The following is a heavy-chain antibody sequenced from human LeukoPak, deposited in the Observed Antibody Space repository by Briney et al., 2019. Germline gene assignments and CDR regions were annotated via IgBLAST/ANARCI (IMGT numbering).Heavy chain of an antibody. CDR1: GGSFSGYY. Sequence: SETLSLTCAVYGGSFSGYYWSWIRQPPGKGLEWIGYIYYSGSTDYNPSLKSRVTISVETSKKQFSLKLSSVTAADTAVYYCAGTYSYGYYYYMDVWGKGTTVAISS. D-gene: IGHD5-18*01. J-gene: IGHJ6*03. V-gene: IGHV4-59*01. CDR2: IYYSGST. CDR3: AGTYSYGYYYYMDV.